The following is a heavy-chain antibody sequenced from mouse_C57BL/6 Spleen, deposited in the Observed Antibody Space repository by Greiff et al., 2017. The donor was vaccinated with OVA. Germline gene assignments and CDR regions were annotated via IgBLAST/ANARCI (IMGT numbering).Heavy chain of an antibody. CDR2: IDPETGGT. J-gene: IGHJ2*01. CDR3: TRRAFINRDY. CDR1: GYTFTDYE. V-gene: IGHV1-15*01. Sequence: QVQLQQSGAELVRPGASVTLSCKASGYTFTDYEMHWVKQTPVHGLEWIGAIDPETGGTAYNQKFKGKAILTADKSSSTAYMELRSLTSEDSAVYYCTRRAFINRDYWGQGTTLTVSS. D-gene: IGHD1-1*01.